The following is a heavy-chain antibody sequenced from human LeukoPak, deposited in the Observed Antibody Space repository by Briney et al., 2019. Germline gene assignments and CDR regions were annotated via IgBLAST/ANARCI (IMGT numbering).Heavy chain of an antibody. J-gene: IGHJ4*02. Sequence: PGGSLTLSCAVSGFTFSSYEVHWVSQAPGKGLEWVSNINPSGNTFYYADSVRGRFTISRDNAKNSLYLQMIRLRAEDTAVYYCARGRIYSDYWGQGTLVTVSS. V-gene: IGHV3-48*03. CDR3: ARGRIYSDY. D-gene: IGHD2-15*01. CDR1: GFTFSSYE. CDR2: INPSGNTF.